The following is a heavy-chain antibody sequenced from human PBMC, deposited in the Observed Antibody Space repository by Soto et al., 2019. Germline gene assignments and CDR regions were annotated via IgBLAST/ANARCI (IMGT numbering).Heavy chain of an antibody. Sequence: GGSLRLSCAASGFTFSDYYMSWIRQAPGKGLEWVSYISSSGSTIYYADSVKGRFTISRGNAKNSLYLQMNSLRAEDTAVYYCARGPRQHDFWNYYFDYWGQGTLVTVSS. J-gene: IGHJ4*02. CDR2: ISSSGSTI. CDR1: GFTFSDYY. CDR3: ARGPRQHDFWNYYFDY. V-gene: IGHV3-11*01. D-gene: IGHD3-3*01.